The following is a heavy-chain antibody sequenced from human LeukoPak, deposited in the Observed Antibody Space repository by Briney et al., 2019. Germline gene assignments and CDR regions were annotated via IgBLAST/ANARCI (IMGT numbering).Heavy chain of an antibody. CDR2: ISYSGSA. V-gene: IGHV4-59*08. CDR1: GGSLSSYY. D-gene: IGHD4-17*01. Sequence: SETLSLTCTVSGGSLSSYYFSWIRQSPGKGLEWIAYISYSGSASYNPSLKSRVTMSVDTSKQFSLSLSSVTAADTAVYYCARHNYDDYVFDIWGQGTKVPVSS. J-gene: IGHJ3*02. CDR3: ARHNYDDYVFDI.